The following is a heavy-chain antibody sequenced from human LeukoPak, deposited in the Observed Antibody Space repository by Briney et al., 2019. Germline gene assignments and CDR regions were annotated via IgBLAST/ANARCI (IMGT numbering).Heavy chain of an antibody. CDR2: IHASGST. J-gene: IGHJ4*02. CDR3: ARASIAARQLDY. D-gene: IGHD6-6*01. Sequence: SETLSLTCTVSGGSISSYYWTWIRQPAGKGPEWIGRIHASGSTNYNPSLKSRVNMSVDTSKNQFSLKLNSVTAADTAVYYCARASIAARQLDYWGQGTLVTVSS. V-gene: IGHV4-4*07. CDR1: GGSISSYY.